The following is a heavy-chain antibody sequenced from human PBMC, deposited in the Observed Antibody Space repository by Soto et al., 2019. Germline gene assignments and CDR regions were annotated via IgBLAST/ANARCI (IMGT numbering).Heavy chain of an antibody. CDR1: RYTFISYD. V-gene: IGHV1-8*01. CDR3: ASSSLYGMDV. CDR2: MNPNSGNT. Sequence: GASVKVSCKASRYTFISYDINWVRQATGQGLEWMGWMNPNSGNTGYAQKFQGRITMTRNTSINTAYMELSSLRSEDTAVYYCASSSLYGMDVWGQGTTVTVSS. J-gene: IGHJ6*02.